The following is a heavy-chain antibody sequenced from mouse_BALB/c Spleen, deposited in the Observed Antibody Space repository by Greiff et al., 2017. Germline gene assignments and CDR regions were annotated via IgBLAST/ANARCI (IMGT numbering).Heavy chain of an antibody. Sequence: VQLQQPGAELVKPGASVKLSCKASGYTLTSYWMHWVKQRPGQGLEWIGEINPSNGRTNYNEKFKSKATLPEEKSSSTAYMQLSSLTSEDSAVYYCARKKAYYRYDYAMDYWGQGTSVTVSS. D-gene: IGHD2-14*01. J-gene: IGHJ4*01. CDR2: INPSNGRT. V-gene: IGHV1S81*02. CDR1: GYTLTSYW. CDR3: ARKKAYYRYDYAMDY.